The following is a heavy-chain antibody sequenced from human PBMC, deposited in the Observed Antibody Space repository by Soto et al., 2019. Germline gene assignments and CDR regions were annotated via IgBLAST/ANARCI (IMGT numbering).Heavy chain of an antibody. CDR2: IIPYYNTL. CDR1: EDTFNSYA. D-gene: IGHD6-13*01. Sequence: QAQVVQSGAEVRKHGSSVKLTCKASEDTFNSYAIAWVRQAPGQGLEWMGGIIPYYNTLNYAQKFQDRVTITADDSTNTVYMELSILRSDDTAVYFCASGASRWYPYFFDSWAQGTLVTVSS. V-gene: IGHV1-69*01. J-gene: IGHJ4*02. CDR3: ASGASRWYPYFFDS.